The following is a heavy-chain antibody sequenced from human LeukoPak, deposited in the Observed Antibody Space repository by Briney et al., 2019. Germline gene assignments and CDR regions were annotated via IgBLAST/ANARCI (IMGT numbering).Heavy chain of an antibody. Sequence: GGSLRLSCAASGFTFSSYPIHWVRPAPGKGPEYAPATRSTGGSTYYANSVKGRFTISRDNSKNTLYLQMGSLRAEDMAVYYCARDRDRYCSSTSCSPFDYWGQGTLVTVSS. CDR2: TRSTGGST. J-gene: IGHJ4*02. V-gene: IGHV3-64*01. D-gene: IGHD2-2*01. CDR1: GFTFSSYP. CDR3: ARDRDRYCSSTSCSPFDY.